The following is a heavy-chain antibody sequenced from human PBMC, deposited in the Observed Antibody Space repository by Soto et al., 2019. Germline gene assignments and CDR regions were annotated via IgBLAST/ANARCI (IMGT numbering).Heavy chain of an antibody. V-gene: IGHV4-34*01. CDR1: GGSFSGYY. D-gene: IGHD3-3*01. CDR3: ARVRDWFDP. Sequence: SETLSLTCAVYGGSFSGYYWNWIRQPPGKGLAWICETDHSGYTNYNPSFKSRFTISVDTSKNQFSLRLTSVTAADTAVYYCARVRDWFDPWGQGTLVTASS. J-gene: IGHJ5*02. CDR2: TDHSGYT.